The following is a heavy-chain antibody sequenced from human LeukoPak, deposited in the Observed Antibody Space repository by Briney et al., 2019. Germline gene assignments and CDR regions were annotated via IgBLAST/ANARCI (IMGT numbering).Heavy chain of an antibody. D-gene: IGHD6-19*01. CDR2: TYYRSKWFN. J-gene: IGHJ4*02. V-gene: IGHV6-1*01. CDR3: ARTSGYFDY. Sequence: SQTLSLTRVISGGSLSSKSAAWNWIRQSPSRGLEWLGRTYYRSKWFNDYAVSVKGRITINPDTSKNQFSLQLNSVTPEDTAVYFCARTSGYFDYWGQGTLVTVSS. CDR1: GGSLSSKSAA.